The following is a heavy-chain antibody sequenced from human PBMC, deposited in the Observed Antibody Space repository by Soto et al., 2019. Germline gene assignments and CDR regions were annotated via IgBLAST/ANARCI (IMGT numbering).Heavy chain of an antibody. CDR1: GGSISGYY. CDR2: IYSDGTT. D-gene: IGHD2-2*01. Sequence: TLSLTCTVSGGSISGYYWSWVRQPAGKGLEWVGRIYSDGTTNYSPSLKSRVTMSLDTSKDQFSLHLNSVTAADTAVYYCSRVGCSNSKCYTRGMDVWGQGTTVTVSS. J-gene: IGHJ6*02. V-gene: IGHV4-4*07. CDR3: SRVGCSNSKCYTRGMDV.